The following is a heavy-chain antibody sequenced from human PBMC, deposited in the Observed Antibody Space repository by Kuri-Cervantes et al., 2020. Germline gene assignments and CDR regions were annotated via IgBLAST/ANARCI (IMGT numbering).Heavy chain of an antibody. CDR2: INPNSGGT. Sequence: ASVKVSCKASGYTFTGYYMHWVRQAPGQGLEWMGWINPNSGGTNYAQKFQGRVTITADKSTSTAYMELSSLRSEDTAVYYCARDSAQYCSGGSCYHQDAFDIWGQGTMVTVSS. D-gene: IGHD2-15*01. CDR1: GYTFTGYY. CDR3: ARDSAQYCSGGSCYHQDAFDI. J-gene: IGHJ3*02. V-gene: IGHV1-2*02.